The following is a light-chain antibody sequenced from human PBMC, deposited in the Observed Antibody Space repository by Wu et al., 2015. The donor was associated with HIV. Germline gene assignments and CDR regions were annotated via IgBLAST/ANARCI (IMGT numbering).Light chain of an antibody. CDR3: QQYGSSPPWT. CDR1: QSVSNKY. V-gene: IGKV3-20*01. CDR2: GAS. Sequence: EIVLTQSPGTLSLSPGERATLSCRASQSVSNKYLAWFQQKPGQAPRLLIYGASSRATGIPDRFSGSGSGTDFTLTINRLEPEDFAVYYCQQYGSSPPWTFGQGPSWRSN. J-gene: IGKJ1*01.